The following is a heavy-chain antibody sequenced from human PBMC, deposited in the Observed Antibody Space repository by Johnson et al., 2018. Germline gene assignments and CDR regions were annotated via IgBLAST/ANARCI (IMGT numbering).Heavy chain of an antibody. CDR2: ISYDGSQK. V-gene: IGHV3-30*18. Sequence: QVQLVESGGGVVQPGRSLRLSCAASGFSFSRYGMHWVRQATGRGLERMAFISYDGSQKYYADSVKGRVTLSRHNSKSTLHLQMDSLSAEDTAVYYCGNDPFGTTHYQFMDVWGKGTTVAVAS. J-gene: IGHJ6*03. D-gene: IGHD1-7*01. CDR3: GNDPFGTTHYQFMDV. CDR1: GFSFSRYG.